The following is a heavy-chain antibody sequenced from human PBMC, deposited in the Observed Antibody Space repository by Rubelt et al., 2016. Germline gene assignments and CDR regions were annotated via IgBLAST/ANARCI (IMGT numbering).Heavy chain of an antibody. CDR3: STADSSSWYDATDT. Sequence: QVQLVQSGAVLKKPGASVKVSCKVSGDTLSVFSIHWVRQAPGKGLEGMGGFDGEDGETVYAQNVQGRLIMTEDTSTDTAYRELSRLTSAETALYYCSTADSSSWYDATDTWGQGTMVTVSS. D-gene: IGHD6-13*01. V-gene: IGHV1-24*01. CDR1: GDTLSVFS. J-gene: IGHJ3*02. CDR2: FDGEDGET.